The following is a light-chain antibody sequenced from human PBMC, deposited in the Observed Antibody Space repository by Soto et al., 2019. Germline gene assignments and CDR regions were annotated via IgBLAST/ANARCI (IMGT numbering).Light chain of an antibody. V-gene: IGKV3-20*01. J-gene: IGKJ4*01. CDR1: QSVRSNY. CDR3: QHYGSSLPLT. Sequence: EIVLTQSPGTLSLSPGERATLSCRASQSVRSNYLAWYQQKPGQAPRLLIYSASSRATGIPDRFSGSGSGPDFTLTISRLEPEDFAEYYCQHYGSSLPLTFGGGAKVDIK. CDR2: SAS.